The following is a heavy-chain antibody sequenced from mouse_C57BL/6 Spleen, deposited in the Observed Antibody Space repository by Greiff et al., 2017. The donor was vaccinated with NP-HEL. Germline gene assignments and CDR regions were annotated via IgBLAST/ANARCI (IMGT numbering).Heavy chain of an antibody. CDR3: ARDGGSSYDYYAMDY. CDR2: ISYDGSN. CDR1: GYSITSGYY. Sequence: EVQLQESGPGLVKPSQSLSLTCSVTGYSITSGYYWNWIRQFPGNKLEWMGYISYDGSNNYNPSLKNRISITRDTSKNQFFLKLNSVTTEDTATYYCARDGGSSYDYYAMDYWGQGTSVTVSS. D-gene: IGHD1-1*01. V-gene: IGHV3-6*01. J-gene: IGHJ4*01.